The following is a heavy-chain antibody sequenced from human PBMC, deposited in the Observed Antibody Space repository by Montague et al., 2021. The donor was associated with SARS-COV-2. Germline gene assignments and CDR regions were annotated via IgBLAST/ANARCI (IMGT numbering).Heavy chain of an antibody. CDR3: ARASLTAQFRLRGKSLDS. J-gene: IGHJ4*02. CDR2: INRSGGT. D-gene: IGHD2-21*02. Sequence: SETLSLTCAVSTGSLNTHYCSWIRRSPGEGLEWSGEINRSGGTNYSPSFKSRVSMSRDSSRNQFSLRLTSVTAADSGIYYCARASLTAQFRLRGKSLDSWGPGTPVTVSS. CDR1: TGSLNTHY. V-gene: IGHV4-34*01.